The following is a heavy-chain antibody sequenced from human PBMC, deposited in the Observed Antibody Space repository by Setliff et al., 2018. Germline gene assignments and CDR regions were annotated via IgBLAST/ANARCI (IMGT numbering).Heavy chain of an antibody. CDR3: AREGYYNFWSGFMDV. D-gene: IGHD3-3*01. V-gene: IGHV4-59*01. J-gene: IGHJ6*02. CDR2: IYYSGGT. Sequence: PSETLSLTCTVSGGSISSYYWSWIRQPPGKGLEWIGYIYYSGGTNYNPSLKSRVTISVDTSKNQFSLKLSSVTAADTAVYYCAREGYYNFWSGFMDVWGQGTTGTVSS. CDR1: GGSISSYY.